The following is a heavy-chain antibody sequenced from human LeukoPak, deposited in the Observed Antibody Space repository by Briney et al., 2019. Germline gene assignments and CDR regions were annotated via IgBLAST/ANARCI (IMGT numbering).Heavy chain of an antibody. CDR1: GFTFSSYA. CDR3: AKAVKLSTQIYGDYYYYYYMDV. J-gene: IGHJ6*03. V-gene: IGHV3-48*03. D-gene: IGHD4-17*01. Sequence: PGGSLRLSCAASGFTFSSYAMNWVRQAPGKGLEWVSYISSSGSSIYYADSVKGRFTISRDNSKNTLYLQMNGLRAEDTAVYYCAKAVKLSTQIYGDYYYYYYMDVWGKGTTVTISS. CDR2: ISSSGSSI.